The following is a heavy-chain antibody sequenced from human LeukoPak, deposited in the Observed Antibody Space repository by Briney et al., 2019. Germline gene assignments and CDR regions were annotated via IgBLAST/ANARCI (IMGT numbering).Heavy chain of an antibody. CDR1: GFTFSSYG. CDR3: ARGMGGYGGYDY. Sequence: GGSLRLSCAASGFTFSSYGMHWVRQAPGKGLGGVAVISYDGSNKYYADSVKGRFTISRDNSKNTLYLQMNSLRVEDTAVYYCARGMGGYGGYDYWGQGTLVTVSS. D-gene: IGHD5-12*01. V-gene: IGHV3-30*03. J-gene: IGHJ4*02. CDR2: ISYDGSNK.